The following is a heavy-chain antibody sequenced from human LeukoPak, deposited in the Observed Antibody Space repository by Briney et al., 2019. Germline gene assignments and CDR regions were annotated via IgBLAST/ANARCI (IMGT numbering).Heavy chain of an antibody. D-gene: IGHD2-21*01. CDR3: ARERVIAAAGDGFDS. CDR2: ISSSSTTI. Sequence: PGGSLRLSCAASGFRFSTHSMNWVRQAPGKGLEWVSYISSSSTTIFYADSVKGRFTISRDNAKNSLFLQMNGLRDEDTALYYCARERVIAAAGDGFDSWGQGTLVTVSS. V-gene: IGHV3-48*02. J-gene: IGHJ4*02. CDR1: GFRFSTHS.